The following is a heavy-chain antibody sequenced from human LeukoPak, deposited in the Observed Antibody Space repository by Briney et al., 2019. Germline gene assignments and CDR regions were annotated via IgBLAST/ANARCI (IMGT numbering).Heavy chain of an antibody. CDR3: AKDPSLGGYYFDY. V-gene: IGHV3-23*01. Sequence: GGSLRLSCAASRLTFSSYAMSWVRQAPGKGLEWVSAISGSGGSTYYADSVKGRFTISRDNSKNTLYLQMNSLRAEDTAVYYCAKDPSLGGYYFDYWGQGTLVTVSS. CDR1: RLTFSSYA. D-gene: IGHD3-16*01. J-gene: IGHJ4*02. CDR2: ISGSGGST.